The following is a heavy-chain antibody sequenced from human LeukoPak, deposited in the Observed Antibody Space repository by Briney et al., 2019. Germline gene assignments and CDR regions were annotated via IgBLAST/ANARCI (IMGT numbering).Heavy chain of an antibody. V-gene: IGHV3-7*01. D-gene: IGHD7-27*01. CDR3: ARDPGWGAYDI. CDR1: AFTFSRYW. J-gene: IGHJ3*02. Sequence: PGGSLRLSCAASAFTFSRYWMSWVRQAPGKGLECVAHIEGDGSEKNYVDSVKGRFTISRDNAVNSLYLQMDSLRVEDTAIYYCARDPGWGAYDIWGQGAMVTVSS. CDR2: IEGDGSEK.